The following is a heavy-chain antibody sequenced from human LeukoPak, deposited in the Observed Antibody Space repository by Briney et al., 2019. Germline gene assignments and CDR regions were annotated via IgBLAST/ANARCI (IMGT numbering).Heavy chain of an antibody. CDR3: ARDQYYDFWSGYYRYYYYYMGV. CDR2: IYTSGST. D-gene: IGHD3-3*01. CDR1: GGSISSYY. Sequence: SETLSLTCTVSGGSISSYYWSWIRQPAGKGLEWIGRIYTSGSTNYNPSLKSRVTMSVDTSKNQFSLKLSSVTAADTAVYYCARDQYYDFWSGYYRYYYYYMGVWGKGTTVTVSS. J-gene: IGHJ6*03. V-gene: IGHV4-4*07.